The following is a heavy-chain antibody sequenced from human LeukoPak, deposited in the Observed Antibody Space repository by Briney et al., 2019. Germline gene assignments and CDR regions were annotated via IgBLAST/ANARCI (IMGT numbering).Heavy chain of an antibody. CDR2: INPNSGGT. CDR1: GYTFTGYY. V-gene: IGHV1-2*06. J-gene: IGHJ6*03. Sequence: ASVKVSCKASGYTFTGYYMHWVRQAPGQGVEWMGRINPNSGGTNYAQKFQGRFTITRDTSISTAYMELSRLRSDDTAVYYCARQSLVNYYYYYMDVWGKRTTVTVSS. D-gene: IGHD2-2*01. CDR3: ARQSLVNYYYYYMDV.